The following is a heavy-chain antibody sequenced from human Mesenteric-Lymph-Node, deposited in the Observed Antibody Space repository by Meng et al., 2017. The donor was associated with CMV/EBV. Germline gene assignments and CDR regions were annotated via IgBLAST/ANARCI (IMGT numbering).Heavy chain of an antibody. Sequence: QGRRQQWGEGLLKPSETLSLTCAVYGGSFSGYYWSWIRQPPGKGLEWIGEINHSGSTNYNPSLKSRVTISVDTSKNQFSLKLSSVTAADTAVYYCARHQRWLKSEGGFNYWGQGTLVTVSS. J-gene: IGHJ4*02. CDR1: GGSFSGYY. CDR3: ARHQRWLKSEGGFNY. D-gene: IGHD4-23*01. V-gene: IGHV4-34*01. CDR2: INHSGST.